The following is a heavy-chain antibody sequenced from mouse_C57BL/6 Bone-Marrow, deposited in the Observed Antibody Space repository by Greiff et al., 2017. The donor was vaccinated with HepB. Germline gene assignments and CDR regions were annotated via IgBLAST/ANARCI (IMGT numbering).Heavy chain of an antibody. V-gene: IGHV2-6*01. D-gene: IGHD2-1*01. Sequence: VKLQESGPGLVAPSQRLSITCTVSGFSLTSYGVDWVRQSPGKGLEWLGVIWGVGSTKYNSALKSRLSISKDNSKSQVFLKMNSLQTDDTAMYYCASWIYYGNLRRAMDYWGQGTSVTVSS. CDR3: ASWIYYGNLRRAMDY. CDR1: GFSLTSYG. J-gene: IGHJ4*01. CDR2: IWGVGST.